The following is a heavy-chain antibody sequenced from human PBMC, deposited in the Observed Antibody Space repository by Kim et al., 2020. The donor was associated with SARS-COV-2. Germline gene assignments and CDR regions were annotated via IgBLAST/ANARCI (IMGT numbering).Heavy chain of an antibody. Sequence: GGSLRLSCAASGFTFSSYAMHWVRQAPGKGLEWVAVISYDGSNKYYADSVKGRFTISRDNSKNTLYLQMNSLRAEDTAVYYCARVFDSSGYGAPDYWGQGTLVSVSS. CDR2: ISYDGSNK. V-gene: IGHV3-30*04. CDR3: ARVFDSSGYGAPDY. D-gene: IGHD3-22*01. J-gene: IGHJ4*02. CDR1: GFTFSSYA.